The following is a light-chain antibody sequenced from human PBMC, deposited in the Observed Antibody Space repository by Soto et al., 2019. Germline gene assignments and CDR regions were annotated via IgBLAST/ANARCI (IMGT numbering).Light chain of an antibody. CDR3: CSYADRYV. J-gene: IGLJ1*01. V-gene: IGLV2-11*01. Sequence: QSALTQPRSVSGSPGQSVTISCTGTSSDVGGYNSVSWYQQHPGKAPKLMIYDVSKRPSGVPDRFSGSKSGNTASLTVSGLQAEDEADYYCCSYADRYVFGTGTKLTVL. CDR1: SSDVGGYNS. CDR2: DVS.